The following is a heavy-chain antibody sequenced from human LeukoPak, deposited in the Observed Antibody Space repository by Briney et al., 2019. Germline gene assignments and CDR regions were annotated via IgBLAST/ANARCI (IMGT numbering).Heavy chain of an antibody. V-gene: IGHV3-33*06. CDR1: GFTFSSYG. D-gene: IGHD6-19*01. CDR3: AKDLVAGNWFGYFQH. J-gene: IGHJ1*01. CDR2: IRYDGSNK. Sequence: GGSLRLSCAASGFTFSSYGMHWVRQAPGKGLEWVAVIRYDGSNKYYADSVKGRFTISRDNSKNTLYLQMNSLRAEDTAVYYCAKDLVAGNWFGYFQHWGQGTLVTVSS.